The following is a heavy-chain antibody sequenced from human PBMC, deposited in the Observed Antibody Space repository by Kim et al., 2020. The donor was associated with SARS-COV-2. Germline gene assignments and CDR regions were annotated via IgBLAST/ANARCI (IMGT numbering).Heavy chain of an antibody. J-gene: IGHJ6*02. D-gene: IGHD5-18*01. CDR3: ARDWGDTAMVQGYYYGMDV. V-gene: IGHV4-59*01. CDR2: IYYSGST. Sequence: SETLSLTCTVSGGSISSYYWSWIRQPPGKGLEWIGYIYYSGSTNYNPSLKSRVTISVDTSKNQFSLKLSSVTAADTAVYYCARDWGDTAMVQGYYYGMDVWGQGTTVTVSS. CDR1: GGSISSYY.